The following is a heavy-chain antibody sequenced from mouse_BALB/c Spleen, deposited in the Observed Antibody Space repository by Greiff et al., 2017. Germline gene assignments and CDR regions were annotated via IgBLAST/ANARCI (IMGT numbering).Heavy chain of an antibody. J-gene: IGHJ4*01. CDR3: ARGRTGTGAMDY. Sequence: EVQGVESGGGLVKPGGSLKLSCAASGFTFSSYAMSWVRQTPEKRLEWVASISSGGSTYYPDSVKGRFTISRDNARNILYLQMSSLRSEDTAMYYCARGRTGTGAMDYWGQGTSVTVSS. CDR1: GFTFSSYA. V-gene: IGHV5-6-5*01. D-gene: IGHD4-1*01. CDR2: ISSGGST.